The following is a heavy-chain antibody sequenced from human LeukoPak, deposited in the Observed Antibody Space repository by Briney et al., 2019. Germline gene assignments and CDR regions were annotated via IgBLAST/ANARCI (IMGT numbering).Heavy chain of an antibody. CDR2: MSFDGSNE. CDR3: APGGGWVN. CDR1: GFTFSSYG. J-gene: IGHJ4*02. Sequence: GGSLRLSCAASGFTFSSYGMHWVRQAPGKGLEWVAVMSFDGSNEYYADSVQGRFTVARDNSKNTMYLQMNSLRDEDTAVYYCAPGGGWVNWGQGTLVTVSS. V-gene: IGHV3-30*03. D-gene: IGHD2-15*01.